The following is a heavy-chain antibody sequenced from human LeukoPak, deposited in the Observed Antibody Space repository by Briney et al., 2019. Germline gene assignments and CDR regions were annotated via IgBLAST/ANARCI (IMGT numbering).Heavy chain of an antibody. CDR1: DDSFSSHY. Sequence: SETLSLTCTVSDDSFSSHYWSWIRQPPGKGLEWIGYISYVGSTNYNPSLKSRVTISIDTSKNQFSLKLISVTAADTAVYYCARDLVTVTKGFDIWGQGTMVSVSS. CDR2: ISYVGST. D-gene: IGHD4-17*01. V-gene: IGHV4-59*11. CDR3: ARDLVTVTKGFDI. J-gene: IGHJ3*02.